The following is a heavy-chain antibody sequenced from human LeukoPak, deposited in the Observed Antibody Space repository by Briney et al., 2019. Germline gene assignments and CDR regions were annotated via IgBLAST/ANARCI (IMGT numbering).Heavy chain of an antibody. CDR1: GFTFGSYW. CDR2: IKQDESEK. D-gene: IGHD4-17*01. J-gene: IGHJ4*02. CDR3: ARGNDYGDHVGIYFDS. Sequence: PGGSLRLPCAASGFTFGSYWMSWVRQAPGKGLEWVANIKQDESEKYYVDSVKGRFSISRDNARNSLYLQINSLRAEDTAVYHCARGNDYGDHVGIYFDSWGQGTLVTVSS. V-gene: IGHV3-7*03.